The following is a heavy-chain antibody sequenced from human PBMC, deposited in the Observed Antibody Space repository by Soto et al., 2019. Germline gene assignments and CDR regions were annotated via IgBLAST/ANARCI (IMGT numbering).Heavy chain of an antibody. D-gene: IGHD1-26*01. Sequence: SETLSLTCAVYGGSFSGYYWSWIRQPPGKGLEWIGEINHSGSTNYNPSLKSRVTISVDTSKNQFSLKLSSVTAADTAVYYCARAYRVGVRRFDYWGQGTLVTVSS. V-gene: IGHV4-34*01. CDR1: GGSFSGYY. CDR3: ARAYRVGVRRFDY. CDR2: INHSGST. J-gene: IGHJ4*02.